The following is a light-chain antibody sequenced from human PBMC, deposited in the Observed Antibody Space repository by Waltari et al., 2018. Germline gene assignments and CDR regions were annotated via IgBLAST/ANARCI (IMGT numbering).Light chain of an antibody. V-gene: IGKV3-20*01. CDR2: GAT. CDR3: QHYVRLPAT. J-gene: IGKJ1*01. Sequence: EIVLTQSPGTLSLSPGERATLSCRAIQSVGGPLAWYQQKPGQAPRLLLYGATIRAPGTPDRFSGTGSGTDFSLTISRLEPEDFAVYYCQHYVRLPATFGQGTKVEIK. CDR1: QSVGGP.